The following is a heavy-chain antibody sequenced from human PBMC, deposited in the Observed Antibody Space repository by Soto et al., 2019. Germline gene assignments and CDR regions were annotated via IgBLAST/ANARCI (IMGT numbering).Heavy chain of an antibody. J-gene: IGHJ4*02. V-gene: IGHV4-4*07. Sequence: SETLSLTCTVSGASMSDYFWTWIRLPAGKRLEWIGRKSISGSTDYNPSLKGRASMSVDTSKNQFSLRLISVTAADTALYYCARSLGSAAGWSFDVWGQG. CDR2: KSISGST. CDR3: ARSLGSAAGWSFDV. D-gene: IGHD3-16*01. CDR1: GASMSDYF.